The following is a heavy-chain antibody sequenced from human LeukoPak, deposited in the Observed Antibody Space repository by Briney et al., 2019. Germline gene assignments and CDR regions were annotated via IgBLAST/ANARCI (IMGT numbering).Heavy chain of an antibody. J-gene: IGHJ4*02. D-gene: IGHD6-6*01. Sequence: PSETLSLTCTVSGGSISSYYWSWIRQPPGKGLEWIGYLHYRGNTNHNSSLKSRMTISLDTSRNQFSLRLSSVTAADTAIYFCARESSTSQTNLFDSWGQGTLVTVSS. CDR3: ARESSTSQTNLFDS. CDR2: LHYRGNT. V-gene: IGHV4-59*01. CDR1: GGSISSYY.